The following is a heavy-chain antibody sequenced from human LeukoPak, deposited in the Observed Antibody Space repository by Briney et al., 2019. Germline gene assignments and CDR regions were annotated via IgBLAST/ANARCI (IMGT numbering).Heavy chain of an antibody. Sequence: ASVKVSCKASGYTFTSYDINWVRQATGQGLEWMGWMNPNSGNTGYAQKFQGRVTITRNTSISTAYMELSSLRSEDTAVYYYARFVFDCSSTSCYGHAFDIWGQGTMVTVSS. CDR3: ARFVFDCSSTSCYGHAFDI. D-gene: IGHD2-2*01. V-gene: IGHV1-8*03. CDR2: MNPNSGNT. CDR1: GYTFTSYD. J-gene: IGHJ3*02.